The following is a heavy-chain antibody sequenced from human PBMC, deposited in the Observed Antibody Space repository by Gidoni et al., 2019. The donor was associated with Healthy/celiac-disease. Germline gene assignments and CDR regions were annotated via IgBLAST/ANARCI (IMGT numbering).Heavy chain of an antibody. J-gene: IGHJ4*02. Sequence: QVQLQQWGAGLFKPSETLSLTCAVYGGSFSGYYWSWIRQPPGKGLEWIGEINHSGSTNYNPSLKSRVTISVDTSKNQFSLKLSSVTAADTAVYYCARDSSGRFDYWGQGTLVTVSS. CDR1: GGSFSGYY. D-gene: IGHD6-19*01. V-gene: IGHV4-34*01. CDR3: ARDSSGRFDY. CDR2: INHSGST.